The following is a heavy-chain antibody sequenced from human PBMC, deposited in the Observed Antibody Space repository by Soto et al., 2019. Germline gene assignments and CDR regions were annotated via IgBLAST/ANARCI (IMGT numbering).Heavy chain of an antibody. D-gene: IGHD1-26*01. CDR2: LYGDGRA. CDR1: GFTVTSNY. J-gene: IGHJ3*01. CDR3: ARQPSGTYLLH. Sequence: GGSLRLSCADSGFTVTSNYMNWVRQAPGEGLEWISILYGDGRAYYADSVKGRFTISRDSSKNTLFLQMNSLRAEDTAIYYCARQPSGTYLLHWGQGTMVTVSS. V-gene: IGHV3-66*04.